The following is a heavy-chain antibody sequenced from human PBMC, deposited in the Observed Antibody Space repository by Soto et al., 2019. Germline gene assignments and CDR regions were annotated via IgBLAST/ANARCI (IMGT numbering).Heavy chain of an antibody. D-gene: IGHD6-19*01. CDR1: GYTFTSYG. CDR3: ARDPRYSSALAGMDV. CDR2: ISAYNGNT. J-gene: IGHJ6*02. V-gene: IGHV1-18*04. Sequence: ASVKVSCKASGYTFTSYGISWVRQAPGQGLEWMGWISAYNGNTNYAQKLQGRVTMTTDTSTSTAYMELRSLRSDDTAVYYCARDPRYSSALAGMDVWGQGTTVTVSS.